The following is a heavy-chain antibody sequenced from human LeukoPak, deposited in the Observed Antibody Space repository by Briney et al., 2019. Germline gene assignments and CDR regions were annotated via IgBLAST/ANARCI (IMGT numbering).Heavy chain of an antibody. CDR3: FTGGGY. CDR2: INPDGSQK. Sequence: GALRLSCAASGVTFKNYWMNWVRQAPGKGLEWVANINPDGSQKYYVDSVKGRFTISRDNAKNSLFLQMDSLRVEETAVYYCFTGGGYWGPGTLVTVSS. J-gene: IGHJ4*02. CDR1: GVTFKNYW. D-gene: IGHD1-14*01. V-gene: IGHV3-7*01.